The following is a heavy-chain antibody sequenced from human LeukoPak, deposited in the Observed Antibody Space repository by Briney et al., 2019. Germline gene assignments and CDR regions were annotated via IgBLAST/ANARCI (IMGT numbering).Heavy chain of an antibody. Sequence: ASVKVSCKASGGTFSSYAISWVRQAPGQGLQWMGWINPNSGGASYAQKFKGRVTMTRDTSISTAYMELSGLTSDDTAVYYCVKMYYDFWSAFDIWGQGTMVTVSS. CDR2: INPNSGGA. D-gene: IGHD3-3*01. CDR3: VKMYYDFWSAFDI. J-gene: IGHJ3*02. V-gene: IGHV1-2*02. CDR1: GGTFSSYA.